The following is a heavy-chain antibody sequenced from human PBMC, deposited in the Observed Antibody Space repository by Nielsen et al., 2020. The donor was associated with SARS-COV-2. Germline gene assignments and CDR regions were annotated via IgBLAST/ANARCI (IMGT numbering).Heavy chain of an antibody. CDR1: GFTFSSYW. CDR3: ARVSCSGGSCFWGDNWFDP. Sequence: GGSLRLSCAASGFTFSSYWMSWVRQAPGQGLEWVANIKQDGSEKYYVDSVKGRFTISRDNAKNSLYLQMNSLRAEDTAVYYCARVSCSGGSCFWGDNWFDPWGQGTLVTVSS. J-gene: IGHJ5*02. CDR2: IKQDGSEK. V-gene: IGHV3-7*01. D-gene: IGHD2-15*01.